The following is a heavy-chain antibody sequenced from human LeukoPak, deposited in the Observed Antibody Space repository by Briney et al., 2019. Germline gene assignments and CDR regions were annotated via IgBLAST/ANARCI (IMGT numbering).Heavy chain of an antibody. J-gene: IGHJ5*02. CDR2: IGTAGDT. CDR1: GFTFSSYD. CDR3: ARGWTGTTSKPLLDP. V-gene: IGHV3-13*01. D-gene: IGHD1-1*01. Sequence: PGGSLRLSCAASGFTFSSYDVHWVRQATGKGLERVSAIGTAGDTYYPGSVKGRFTISRENAKNSLYLQMNSLRAGDTAVYYCARGWTGTTSKPLLDPWGQGTMVTVSS.